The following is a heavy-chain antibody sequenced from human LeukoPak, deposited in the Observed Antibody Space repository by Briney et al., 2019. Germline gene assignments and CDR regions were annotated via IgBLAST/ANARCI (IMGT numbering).Heavy chain of an antibody. CDR1: GGSISSYY. V-gene: IGHV4-59*01. Sequence: SETLSLTCTVSGGSISSYYWSWIRQPPGKGLEWIGYIYYSGSTNYNPSLKSRVTTSVDTSKNQFSLKLSSVTAADTAVYYCARDTGYCSSTSCYGDYYYYYMDVWGKGTTVTISS. CDR2: IYYSGST. CDR3: ARDTGYCSSTSCYGDYYYYYMDV. J-gene: IGHJ6*03. D-gene: IGHD2-2*01.